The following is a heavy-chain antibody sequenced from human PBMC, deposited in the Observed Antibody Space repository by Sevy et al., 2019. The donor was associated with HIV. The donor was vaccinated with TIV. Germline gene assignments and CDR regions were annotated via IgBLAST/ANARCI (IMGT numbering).Heavy chain of an antibody. CDR1: GFTFSAYS. Sequence: GESLKISCAASGFTFSAYSMNWVRQAPGKGLEWVSYISSSSGTIYYADSVKGQFTISRDNAKSSLYLQMNGLRAEDTAVYYCARAGGDCYSKNECWFVSWGQEPWSPSPQ. J-gene: IGHJ5*01. V-gene: IGHV3-48*01. D-gene: IGHD2-21*01. CDR3: ARAGGDCYSKNECWFVS. CDR2: ISSSSGTI.